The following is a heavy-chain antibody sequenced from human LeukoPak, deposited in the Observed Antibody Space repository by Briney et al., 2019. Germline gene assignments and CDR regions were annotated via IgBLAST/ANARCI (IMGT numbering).Heavy chain of an antibody. J-gene: IGHJ4*02. Sequence: PSETLSLTCTVSGGSISSYYWSWIRQPPGKGLEWIGYIYYSGSTNYNPSLKSRVTISVDTSKNQFSLKLSSVTAADTAVYYCARCRDGYNFDYWGQGTLVTVYS. V-gene: IGHV4-59*01. CDR3: ARCRDGYNFDY. CDR2: IYYSGST. CDR1: GGSISSYY. D-gene: IGHD5-24*01.